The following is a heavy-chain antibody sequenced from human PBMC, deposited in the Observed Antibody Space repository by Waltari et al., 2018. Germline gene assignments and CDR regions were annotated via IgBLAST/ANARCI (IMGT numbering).Heavy chain of an antibody. V-gene: IGHV4-61*02. D-gene: IGHD3-10*01. CDR1: GGSIRSGSYY. CDR2: IYTSGST. J-gene: IGHJ5*02. Sequence: QVQLQESGPGLVKPSQTLSLTCTVPGGSIRSGSYYWSWIRQPAGKGLEWIGRIYTSGSTNYNPSLKSRVTISVDTSKNQFSLKLSSVTAADTAVYYCARGITIDWFDPWGQGTLVTVSS. CDR3: ARGITIDWFDP.